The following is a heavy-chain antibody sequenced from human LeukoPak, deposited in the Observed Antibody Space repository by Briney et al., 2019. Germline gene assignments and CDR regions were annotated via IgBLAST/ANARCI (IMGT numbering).Heavy chain of an antibody. CDR3: AKDRRRDDVLTGSFSD. Sequence: GGSLRLSCAASGFTFSRNSMNWVRQAPGKGLEWVSSISSSSIYIYYADSVKGRFTISRDNSKNTLYLQMNSLRAEDTAVYNCAKDRRRDDVLTGSFSDWGQGTLVTVFS. CDR2: ISSSSIYI. J-gene: IGHJ4*02. CDR1: GFTFSRNS. D-gene: IGHD3-9*01. V-gene: IGHV3-21*01.